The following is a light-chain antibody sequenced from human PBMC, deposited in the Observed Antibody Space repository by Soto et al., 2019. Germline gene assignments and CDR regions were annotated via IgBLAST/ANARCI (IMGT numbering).Light chain of an antibody. Sequence: EIVMTQSPATLSVSPGERATLSCRASQSVSSNLAWYQQKPGQAPGLLIYGASTRATGIPARFSGSGSGTECTLTISSLQSEDFAVYYCQQYNNWPPWTFGQGTQVEIK. CDR3: QQYNNWPPWT. V-gene: IGKV3-15*01. CDR2: GAS. CDR1: QSVSSN. J-gene: IGKJ1*01.